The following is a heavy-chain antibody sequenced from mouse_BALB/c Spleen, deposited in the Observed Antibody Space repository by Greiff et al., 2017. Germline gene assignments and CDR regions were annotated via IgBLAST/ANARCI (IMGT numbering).Heavy chain of an antibody. Sequence: EVKLVESGPGLVKPSQTVSLTCTVTGISITTGNYRWSWIRQFPGNKLEWIGYIYYSGTITYNPSLTSRTTITRDTSKNQFFLEMNSLTAEDTATYDCARDYYGSSLFAYWGQGTLVTVSA. CDR3: ARDYYGSSLFAY. D-gene: IGHD1-1*01. J-gene: IGHJ3*01. CDR1: GISITTGNYR. CDR2: IYYSGTI. V-gene: IGHV3-5*02.